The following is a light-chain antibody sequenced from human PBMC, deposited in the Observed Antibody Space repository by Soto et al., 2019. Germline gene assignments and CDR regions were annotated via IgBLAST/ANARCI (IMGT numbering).Light chain of an antibody. CDR3: AVWDNSLNGVA. J-gene: IGLJ2*01. CDR2: RNN. Sequence: QSVLTQPPSASGTPGQRVTISCSGSSSNIGSNYVYWYQQLPGTAPKLLIYRNNQRPSGVPDRFTGSKSGTSASLAISGLRSEDEADYYCAVWDNSLNGVAFGGGTKVTVL. CDR1: SSNIGSNY. V-gene: IGLV1-47*01.